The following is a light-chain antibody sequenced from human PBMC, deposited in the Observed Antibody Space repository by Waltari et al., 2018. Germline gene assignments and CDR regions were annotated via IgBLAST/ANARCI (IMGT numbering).Light chain of an antibody. V-gene: IGKV3-20*01. CDR2: GAS. CDR1: KSVSRA. CDR3: QHYVSLPVT. J-gene: IGKJ1*01. Sequence: EIVLTQSPGTLSLSQGERATLSCRASKSVSRALAWYQQNPGQAPRLLIYGASNRATGIPDRFSGSGSGTDFSLIISRLEPEDFAVYYCQHYVSLPVTFGQGTKVEIK.